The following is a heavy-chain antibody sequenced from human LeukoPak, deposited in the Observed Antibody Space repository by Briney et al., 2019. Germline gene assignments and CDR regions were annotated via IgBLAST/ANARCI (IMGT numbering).Heavy chain of an antibody. CDR1: GGTFSSYA. Sequence: ASVTVSCTASGGTFSSYAISWVRQAPGQGREWMGGIIPILGIANYAQKFQGRVTITADKSTSTAYMELSSLRSEDTAVYYCARDFGYSYGYGYFDYWGQGTLVTVSS. D-gene: IGHD5-18*01. CDR3: ARDFGYSYGYGYFDY. CDR2: IIPILGIA. J-gene: IGHJ4*02. V-gene: IGHV1-69*10.